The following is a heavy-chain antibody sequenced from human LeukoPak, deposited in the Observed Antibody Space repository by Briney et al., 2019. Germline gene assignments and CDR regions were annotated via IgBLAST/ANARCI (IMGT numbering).Heavy chain of an antibody. D-gene: IGHD3-22*01. J-gene: IGHJ4*02. Sequence: GGSLRLSCSASGFTFSSYAMHWVRQAPGKGLEYVSAISSNGGSTYYADSVKGRFTISRDNAKNSLYLQMNSLRAEDTAVYYCARGAYYYEDWGQGTLVTVSS. CDR3: ARGAYYYED. V-gene: IGHV3-64*04. CDR1: GFTFSSYA. CDR2: ISSNGGST.